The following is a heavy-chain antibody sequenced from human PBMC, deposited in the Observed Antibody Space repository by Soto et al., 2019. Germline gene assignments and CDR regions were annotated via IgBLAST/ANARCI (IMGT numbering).Heavy chain of an antibody. CDR1: GYTLSELA. CDR3: ATMGFCGPGCYSFDY. CDR2: FDPEGSDT. D-gene: IGHD2-21*02. V-gene: IGHV1-24*01. Sequence: ASVKVSCKVSGYTLSELAIHWVRQAPGKGFEWMGGFDPEGSDTIYAQKFQGRVTMTSDTSTETAYMELESLTSEDTAFYYCATMGFCGPGCYSFDYWGQATLGTVSS. J-gene: IGHJ4*02.